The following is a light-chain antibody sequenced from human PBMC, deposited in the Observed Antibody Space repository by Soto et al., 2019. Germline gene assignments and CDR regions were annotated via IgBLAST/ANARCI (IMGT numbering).Light chain of an antibody. J-gene: IGLJ1*01. CDR3: SSYTSSSTRV. CDR2: DVS. Sequence: QSALTKPASVSGSPGESITISRTGTSSDVGGYNYVSWYQQHPGKAPKLMIYDVSNRPSGVSNRFSGSKSGNTASLTISGLQAEDEADYYCSSYTSSSTRVFGTGTKVTVL. V-gene: IGLV2-14*01. CDR1: SSDVGGYNY.